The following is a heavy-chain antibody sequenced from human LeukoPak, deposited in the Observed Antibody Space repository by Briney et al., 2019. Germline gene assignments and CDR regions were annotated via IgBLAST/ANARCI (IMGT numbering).Heavy chain of an antibody. V-gene: IGHV4-39*01. Sequence: KSSETLSLTCTVSGGSISSSSYYWGWIRQPPGKGLEWIGSIYYSGSTYYNPSLKSRVTISVDTSKNQFSLKLSSVTAADTAVYYCARRRDYYDSGHAFDIWGQGTMVTVSS. J-gene: IGHJ3*02. CDR2: IYYSGST. D-gene: IGHD3-22*01. CDR3: ARRRDYYDSGHAFDI. CDR1: GGSISSSSYY.